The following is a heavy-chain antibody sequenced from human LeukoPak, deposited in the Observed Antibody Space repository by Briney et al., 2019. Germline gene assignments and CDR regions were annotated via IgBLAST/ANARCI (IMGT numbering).Heavy chain of an antibody. J-gene: IGHJ5*02. CDR2: IIPILGIA. CDR1: GGTFSSYA. Sequence: SVKVSCKASGGTFSSYAISWVRQAPGQGLEWMGRIIPILGIANYAQKFQGRVTITADKSTSTAYMELSSLRAEDTAVYYCARGSIVGATLLLNWFDPWGQGTLVTVSS. CDR3: ARGSIVGATLLLNWFDP. V-gene: IGHV1-69*04. D-gene: IGHD1-26*01.